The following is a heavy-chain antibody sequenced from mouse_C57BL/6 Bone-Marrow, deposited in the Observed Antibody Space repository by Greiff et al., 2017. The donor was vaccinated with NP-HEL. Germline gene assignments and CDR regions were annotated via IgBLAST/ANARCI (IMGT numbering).Heavy chain of an antibody. CDR3: AAYYYGSSGYYAMDY. CDR2: ISSGSSTI. Sequence: EVKLVESGGGLVKPGGSLKLSCAASGFTFSDYGMHWVRQAPEKGLEWVAYISSGSSTIYYADTVKGRLTISRDNAKNTLFLQMTSLRSEDTAMYYCAAYYYGSSGYYAMDYWGQGTSVTVSS. J-gene: IGHJ4*01. V-gene: IGHV5-17*01. D-gene: IGHD1-1*01. CDR1: GFTFSDYG.